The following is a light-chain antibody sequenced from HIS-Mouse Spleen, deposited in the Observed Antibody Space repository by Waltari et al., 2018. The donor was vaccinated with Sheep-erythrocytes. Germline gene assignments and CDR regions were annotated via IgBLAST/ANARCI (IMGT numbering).Light chain of an antibody. CDR1: QSLLHSNGYNY. CDR2: LGS. J-gene: IGKJ2*01. CDR3: MQATQFPHIT. V-gene: IGKV2-28*01. Sequence: DIVMTQSPLSLPVTPGEPASISCRSSQSLLHSNGYNYLDWYLQKPGQSPQLLIYLGSNRASGVPDRFSGSGSGTDFTLKISRVEAEDVGVYYCMQATQFPHITFGQGTKLEIK.